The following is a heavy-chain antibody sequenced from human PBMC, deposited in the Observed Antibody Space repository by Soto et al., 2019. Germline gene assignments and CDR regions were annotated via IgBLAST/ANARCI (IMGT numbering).Heavy chain of an antibody. CDR2: FDPEDGET. J-gene: IGHJ6*02. CDR3: ATSIRRDSSSWTGNPEYYYYYGMDV. CDR1: GYTLTELS. Sequence: ASVKVSCKVSGYTLTELSMHWVRQAPGKGLEWMGGFDPEDGETIYAQKFQGRVTMTEDTSTDTAYIELSSLRSEDTAVYYCATSIRRDSSSWTGNPEYYYYYGMDVWGQGTTVTVSS. V-gene: IGHV1-24*01. D-gene: IGHD6-13*01.